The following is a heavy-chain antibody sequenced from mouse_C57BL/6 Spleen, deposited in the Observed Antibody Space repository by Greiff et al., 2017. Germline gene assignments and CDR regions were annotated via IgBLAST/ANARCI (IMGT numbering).Heavy chain of an antibody. CDR3: TSPSYDGYYHDY. CDR1: GYTFTSYW. V-gene: IGHV1-5*01. J-gene: IGHJ2*01. CDR2: IYPGNSDT. D-gene: IGHD2-3*01. Sequence: EVQLVESGTVLARPGASVKMSCKTSGYTFTSYWMHWVKQRPGQGLEWIGAIYPGNSDTSYNQKFKGKAKLTAVTSASTAYMELSSLTNEDSAVYYCTSPSYDGYYHDYWGQGTTLTVSS.